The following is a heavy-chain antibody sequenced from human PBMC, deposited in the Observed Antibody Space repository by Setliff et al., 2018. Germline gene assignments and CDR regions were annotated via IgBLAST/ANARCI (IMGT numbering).Heavy chain of an antibody. CDR2: VDRSGNT. CDR3: ARHPGYCSGGSCHAYDC. J-gene: IGHJ4*02. D-gene: IGHD2-15*01. V-gene: IGHV4-39*01. Sequence: PSETLSLTCTLSGDSISRSTYYWGWIRQSPGKGLDWIGTVDRSGNTFYNPSLKSRVTISVDTSKNQFSLKLSSVTAADTAVYYCARHPGYCSGGSCHAYDCWGQGTLVTVSS. CDR1: GDSISRSTYY.